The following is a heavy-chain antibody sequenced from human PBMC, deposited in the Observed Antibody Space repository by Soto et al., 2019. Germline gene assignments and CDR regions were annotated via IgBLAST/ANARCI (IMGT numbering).Heavy chain of an antibody. CDR1: GCSFILVS. CDR2: ISSGSSDT. CDR3: ARVAY. V-gene: IGHV3-21*01. J-gene: IGHJ4*02. Sequence: PWWSXRLSCEASGCSFILVSMNWFRQVPGKGLEWVASISSGSSDTWYADSVNGRFIISRYNAQNSLFLQMNTLRPEDTAMYYCARVAYWGPGTQV.